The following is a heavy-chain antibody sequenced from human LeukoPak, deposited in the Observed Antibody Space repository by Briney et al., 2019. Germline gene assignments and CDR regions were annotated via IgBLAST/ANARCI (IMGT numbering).Heavy chain of an antibody. V-gene: IGHV1-3*01. Sequence: ASVKVSCTASGYTFTSYAMHWVRQAPGQRLEWMGWINAGDGNTKYSQKFQGRVTITRDTSASTAYMELSSLRSEDTAVYYCASYCSGGSCLGYYYYGMDVWGQGTTVTVSS. D-gene: IGHD2-15*01. CDR3: ASYCSGGSCLGYYYYGMDV. CDR1: GYTFTSYA. J-gene: IGHJ6*02. CDR2: INAGDGNT.